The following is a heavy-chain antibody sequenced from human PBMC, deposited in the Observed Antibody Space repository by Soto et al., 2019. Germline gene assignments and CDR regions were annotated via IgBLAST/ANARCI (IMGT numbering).Heavy chain of an antibody. J-gene: IGHJ6*03. CDR3: ARDSVVVATILKNYYYSYSMDV. CDR2: INAGNGNT. D-gene: IGHD5-12*01. CDR1: GYTFTSYA. Sequence: ASVKVSCKASGYTFTSYAMHWVRQAPGQRLEWMGWINAGNGNTKYSQKFQGRVTITRDTSASTAYMELSSLRSEDTAVYYCARDSVVVATILKNYYYSYSMDVWGTGTTVTLSS. V-gene: IGHV1-3*01.